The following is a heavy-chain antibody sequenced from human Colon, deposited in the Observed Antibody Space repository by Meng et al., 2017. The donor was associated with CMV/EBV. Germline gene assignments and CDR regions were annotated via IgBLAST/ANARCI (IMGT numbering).Heavy chain of an antibody. V-gene: IGHV3-48*04. Sequence: GGSLRLSCAASGFTFSSYSMNWVRQAPGKGLEWVSYISSSSSTIYYADSVKGRFTISRDNAKNSLYLQMNSLRAEDTAVYYCARGPGTYSSGWPPGPWGQGTLVTVSS. CDR1: GFTFSSYS. D-gene: IGHD6-19*01. CDR3: ARGPGTYSSGWPPGP. CDR2: ISSSSSTI. J-gene: IGHJ5*02.